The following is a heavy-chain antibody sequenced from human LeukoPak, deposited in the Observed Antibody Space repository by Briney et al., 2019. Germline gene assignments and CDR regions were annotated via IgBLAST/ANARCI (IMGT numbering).Heavy chain of an antibody. Sequence: GGSLRLPCTASGFTFGDYAMSWVRQAPGKGLEWVGFIRSKAYGGTTEYAAFVEGRFTISRDDSKSIAYLQMNSLKTEDTAVYYCTRVEQWLVRAYLQHWGQGTLVTVSS. CDR2: IRSKAYGGTT. J-gene: IGHJ1*01. CDR1: GFTFGDYA. CDR3: TRVEQWLVRAYLQH. D-gene: IGHD6-19*01. V-gene: IGHV3-49*04.